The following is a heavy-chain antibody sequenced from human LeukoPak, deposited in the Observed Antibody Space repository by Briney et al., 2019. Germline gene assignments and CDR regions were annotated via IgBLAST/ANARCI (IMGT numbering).Heavy chain of an antibody. CDR3: ATHSGWRFDY. J-gene: IGHJ4*02. Sequence: GGSLRLSCAASGFTFSRYWMSWVRQAPGKGLEWVANIKQDGSEKYYVDSVKGRFTISRDNAKNSLFLQTNNLRAEDTAVYYCATHSGWRFDYWGQGTLVTVSS. D-gene: IGHD6-19*01. V-gene: IGHV3-7*03. CDR1: GFTFSRYW. CDR2: IKQDGSEK.